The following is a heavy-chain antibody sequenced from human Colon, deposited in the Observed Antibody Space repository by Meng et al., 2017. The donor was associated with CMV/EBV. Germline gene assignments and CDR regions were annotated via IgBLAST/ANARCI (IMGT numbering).Heavy chain of an antibody. CDR2: INPNSGGT. CDR1: GYTFTGYY. D-gene: IGHD6-13*01. V-gene: IGHV1-2*02. CDR3: AREGRTYSSSWFS. Sequence: ASVKVSCKASGYTFTGYYMHWVRQAPGQGLEWMGWINPNSGGTNYAQKFQGRVTMTRDTSISTAYMELSSLRSEDTAVYYCAREGRTYSSSWFSWGQGTLVTVSS. J-gene: IGHJ4*02.